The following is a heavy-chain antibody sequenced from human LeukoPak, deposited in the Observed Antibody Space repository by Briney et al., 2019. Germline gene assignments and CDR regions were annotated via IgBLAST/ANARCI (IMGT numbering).Heavy chain of an antibody. D-gene: IGHD3-22*01. J-gene: IGHJ4*02. CDR3: ASKGYDSSGYYGDY. Sequence: PGGSLRLSCAASGFTFSSYEMNWVRQAPGKGLEWVSYISSSGSTIYYANSVKGRFTISRDNAKNSLYLQMNSLRAEDTAVYYCASKGYDSSGYYGDYWGQGTLVTVSS. CDR1: GFTFSSYE. V-gene: IGHV3-48*03. CDR2: ISSSGSTI.